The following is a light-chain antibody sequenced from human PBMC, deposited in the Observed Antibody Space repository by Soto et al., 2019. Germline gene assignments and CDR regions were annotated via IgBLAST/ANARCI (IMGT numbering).Light chain of an antibody. Sequence: IQMTQSPSSLSASVGDRVTITCRASQGISSYLAWYQQKPGKAPNLLIYAASTLQSGVPSRFSGSGSGTDFTLSISSLQPEDFATYYCQQLNSYPLFGGGTKVEIK. CDR1: QGISSY. V-gene: IGKV1-9*01. CDR2: AAS. J-gene: IGKJ4*01. CDR3: QQLNSYPL.